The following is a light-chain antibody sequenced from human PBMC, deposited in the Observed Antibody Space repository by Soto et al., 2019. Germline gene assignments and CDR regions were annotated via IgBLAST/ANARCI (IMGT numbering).Light chain of an antibody. CDR1: QSFRGL. J-gene: IGKJ5*01. CDR2: DAY. V-gene: IGKV3-11*01. Sequence: EVVLTQSPVTLSLSPGERATLSCRASQSFRGLLAWYQQKPGQAPRLLIYDAYNRATGIPPRFSGSGSGTDFTLTISSLETEDSAVYYCQQRHMWPITFGQGTRVEMK. CDR3: QQRHMWPIT.